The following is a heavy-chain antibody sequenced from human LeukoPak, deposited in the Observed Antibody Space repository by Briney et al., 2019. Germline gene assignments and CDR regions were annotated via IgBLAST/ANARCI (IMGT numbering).Heavy chain of an antibody. CDR1: GYSFTSYW. CDR3: ARYYYGSGNQNWFDP. Sequence: GESLKISRKGSGYSFTSYWIGWVRQMPGKGLEWMGIIYPGDSDTRYSPSFQGQVTISADKSISTAYLQWSSLKASDTAMYYCARYYYGSGNQNWFDPWGQGTLVTVSS. D-gene: IGHD3-10*01. CDR2: IYPGDSDT. V-gene: IGHV5-51*01. J-gene: IGHJ5*02.